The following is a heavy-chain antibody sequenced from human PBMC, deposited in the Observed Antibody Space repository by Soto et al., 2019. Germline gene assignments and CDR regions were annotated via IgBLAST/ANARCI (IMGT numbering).Heavy chain of an antibody. CDR2: MYNGGST. J-gene: IGHJ4*02. V-gene: IGHV4-31*03. CDR1: GGSVSSRGFY. CDR3: ASEGGY. Sequence: QLLLQESGPGLVKPSQTLSLTCTVSGGSVSSRGFYWNWIRQHPGKGPEWIGYMYNGGSTCYNPSLKSRVSTSVDAAKNQFSRRLTSVSAADSALYYCASEGGYWGQGILVTVSS. D-gene: IGHD3-16*01.